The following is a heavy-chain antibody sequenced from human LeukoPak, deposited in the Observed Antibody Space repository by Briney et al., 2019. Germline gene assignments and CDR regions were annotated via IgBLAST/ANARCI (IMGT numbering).Heavy chain of an antibody. D-gene: IGHD2-15*01. CDR1: GGSFSGYY. CDR3: ARGAEAAQDY. V-gene: IGHV4-34*01. J-gene: IGHJ4*02. Sequence: PSETLSLTCAVYGGSFSGYYWSWIRQPPGKGLEWIGEINHSGSTNYNPSLKSRVTISVDTSKNQFSLKLSSVTAADTAVYYCARGAEAAQDYWGQGTLVTVSS. CDR2: INHSGST.